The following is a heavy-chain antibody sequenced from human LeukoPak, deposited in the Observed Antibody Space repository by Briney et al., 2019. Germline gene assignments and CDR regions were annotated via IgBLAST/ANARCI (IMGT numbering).Heavy chain of an antibody. D-gene: IGHD5-18*01. V-gene: IGHV3-23*01. CDR1: GYTFSSYA. Sequence: GGSLRLSWAASGYTFSSYAMSWVRQAPGKGLEWVSGISGSGGSTYYAASVKGRFTISRDNSKNTLYLRMNSLRAEDTAVYYCAKDGINTAMERWGQGTLVTVSS. CDR2: ISGSGGST. CDR3: AKDGINTAMER. J-gene: IGHJ4*02.